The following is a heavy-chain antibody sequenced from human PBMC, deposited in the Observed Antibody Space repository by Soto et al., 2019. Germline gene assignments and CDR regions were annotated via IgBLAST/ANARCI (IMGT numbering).Heavy chain of an antibody. CDR2: ISSNGGST. V-gene: IGHV3-64D*08. Sequence: GGSLRLSCSASGFTFSSYAMHWVRQAPGKGLEYVSAISSNGGSTYYADSVKGRFTISRDNSKNTLYLQMSSLRAEDTAVYYCVSRHCSSTSCYSIWDGYYYGMDVWGQGTTVTVSS. CDR3: VSRHCSSTSCYSIWDGYYYGMDV. D-gene: IGHD2-2*01. J-gene: IGHJ6*02. CDR1: GFTFSSYA.